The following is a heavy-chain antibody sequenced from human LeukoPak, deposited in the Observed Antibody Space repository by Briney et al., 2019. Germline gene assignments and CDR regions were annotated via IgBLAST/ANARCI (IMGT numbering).Heavy chain of an antibody. D-gene: IGHD3-3*01. CDR2: ITDSGDGT. CDR3: AKGLRGTYDY. Sequence: GGSLRLSCAASGFTFSSYAMTWVRQAPGKGLEWVSSITDSGDGTYYADSVRGRFSISRDNSRNMLYLQLNSLRAEDTAVYYCAKGLRGTYDYWAREPWSPSPQ. CDR1: GFTFSSYA. V-gene: IGHV3-23*01. J-gene: IGHJ4*02.